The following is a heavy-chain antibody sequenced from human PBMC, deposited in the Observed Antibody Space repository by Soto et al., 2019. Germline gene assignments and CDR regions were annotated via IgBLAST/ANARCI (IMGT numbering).Heavy chain of an antibody. Sequence: ASVKVSCKASGYTFTSYGISWVRQAPGQGLEWMGWISAYNGNTNYAQKLQGRVTMTTDTSTSTAYMELRSLRSDDTAVYYCARENVVVVAATLNRWFDPWGQGTLVTVSS. D-gene: IGHD2-15*01. CDR2: ISAYNGNT. J-gene: IGHJ5*02. V-gene: IGHV1-18*01. CDR1: GYTFTSYG. CDR3: ARENVVVVAATLNRWFDP.